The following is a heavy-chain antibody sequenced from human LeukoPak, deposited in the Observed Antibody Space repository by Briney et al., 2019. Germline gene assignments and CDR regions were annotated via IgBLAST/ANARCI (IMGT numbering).Heavy chain of an antibody. D-gene: IGHD5-18*01. Sequence: PGGFLRLSCAASGFTFSSYWMSWVRQAPGKGLEWVAKIKKDGSEKYYVDSVKGRFTISRDNAKTSLSLQMNSLSPEDTAVYYCTRHLSGVTGYTYGRGIDYWGQGTLVTVSS. CDR2: IKKDGSEK. J-gene: IGHJ4*02. CDR1: GFTFSSYW. CDR3: TRHLSGVTGYTYGRGIDY. V-gene: IGHV3-7*01.